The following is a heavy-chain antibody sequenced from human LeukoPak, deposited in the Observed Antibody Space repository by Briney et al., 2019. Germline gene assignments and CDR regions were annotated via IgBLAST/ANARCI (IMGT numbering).Heavy chain of an antibody. CDR2: IIPIFGTA. Sequence: SVKVSCKASGGTFSSYAISWVRQAPGQGLEWMGGIIPIFGTANYAQKFQGRVTITTDESTSTAYMALSSLRSEDTAVYYCARDRIYCSSTSCHRVAFDIWGQGTMVTVSS. CDR3: ARDRIYCSSTSCHRVAFDI. CDR1: GGTFSSYA. D-gene: IGHD2-2*01. J-gene: IGHJ3*02. V-gene: IGHV1-69*05.